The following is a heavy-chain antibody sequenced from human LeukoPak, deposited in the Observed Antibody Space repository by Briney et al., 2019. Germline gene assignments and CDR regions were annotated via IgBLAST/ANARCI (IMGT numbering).Heavy chain of an antibody. CDR3: ARDKGGTGTNWFDP. CDR2: IKQDGSEE. V-gene: IGHV3-7*01. CDR1: GFTLSSYW. D-gene: IGHD1-1*01. J-gene: IGHJ5*02. Sequence: SGGSLRLSCAASGFTLSSYWMSWVRQAPGKGLEWVANIKQDGSEEYYVDSVKGRFTISRDNAKNSLYLQMNSLRAEDTAVYYCARDKGGTGTNWFDPWGQGTLVTVSS.